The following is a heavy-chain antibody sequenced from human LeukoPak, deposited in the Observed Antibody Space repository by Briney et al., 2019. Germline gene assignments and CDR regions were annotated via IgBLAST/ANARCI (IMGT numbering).Heavy chain of an antibody. Sequence: GGSLRLSCAASGLPFSISWMSWVRQAPGKGLQCVGNMKPDGSETFYVDSVRGRFTISRDNARNLLFLQMNSLRVDDTAVYYCAFGNAFDVWGRGTMVTVSS. CDR1: GLPFSISW. CDR3: AFGNAFDV. CDR2: MKPDGSET. V-gene: IGHV3-7*01. J-gene: IGHJ3*01. D-gene: IGHD2-15*01.